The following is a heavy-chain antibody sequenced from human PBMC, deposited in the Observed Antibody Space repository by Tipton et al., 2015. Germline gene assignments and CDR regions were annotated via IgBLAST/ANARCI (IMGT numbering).Heavy chain of an antibody. CDR3: ARARGRHGGLFDS. Sequence: TLSLTCTVSSDSISKYYWSWIRQLPGKELEWIGYIQYSGSTNYNPSLKSRVTISVDTSKTQFSLKLTSVTTSDTAVYYCARARGRHGGLFDSWGQGILVTVSS. D-gene: IGHD4-23*01. CDR2: IQYSGST. CDR1: SDSISKYY. V-gene: IGHV4-59*01. J-gene: IGHJ4*02.